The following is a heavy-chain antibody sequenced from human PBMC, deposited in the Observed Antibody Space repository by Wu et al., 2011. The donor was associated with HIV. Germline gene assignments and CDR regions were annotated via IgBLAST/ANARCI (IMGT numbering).Heavy chain of an antibody. CDR3: ASSAGRSSSHLGVDY. CDR2: INPNSGGT. D-gene: IGHD6-13*01. J-gene: IGHJ4*02. V-gene: IGHV1-2*02. CDR1: GYTFTGYY. Sequence: QLVQSGAEVKKPGASVKVSCKASGYTFTGYYMHWVRQAPGQGLEWMGWINPNSGGTNYAQKFQGRVTMTRDTSISTAYMELSRLRSDDTAVYYCASSAGRSSSHLGVDYWGQGTLVTVSS.